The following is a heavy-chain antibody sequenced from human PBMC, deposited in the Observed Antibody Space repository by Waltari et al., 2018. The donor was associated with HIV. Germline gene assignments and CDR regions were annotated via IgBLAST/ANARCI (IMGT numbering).Heavy chain of an antibody. V-gene: IGHV3-33*06. Sequence: QVYLMESGGGVVQPGGSLNLSCAASGFTFSSYGMHWVSQAPGKGLEWVAVIWSDGYNKFYADSVRGRFTFSRDNSKYTLSLQMNSLRAEDTALYYCVKERGPFNGFDIWGQGTMVTVSS. J-gene: IGHJ3*02. CDR2: IWSDGYNK. D-gene: IGHD3-16*01. CDR3: VKERGPFNGFDI. CDR1: GFTFSSYG.